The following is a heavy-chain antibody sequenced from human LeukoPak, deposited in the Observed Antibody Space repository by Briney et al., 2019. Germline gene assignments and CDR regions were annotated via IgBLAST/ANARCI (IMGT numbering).Heavy chain of an antibody. CDR1: GFTFSSYD. D-gene: IGHD4-17*01. CDR2: IGTAGDT. Sequence: PGGSLRLSCAASGFTFSSYDTHWVRQATGKGLEWVSAIGTAGDTYYPVSVKGRFTISREDAKNSLYLQMNSLRAGDTAMYYCARNIRYGDYGGYYGMDVWGQGTTVTVSS. CDR3: ARNIRYGDYGGYYGMDV. J-gene: IGHJ6*02. V-gene: IGHV3-13*01.